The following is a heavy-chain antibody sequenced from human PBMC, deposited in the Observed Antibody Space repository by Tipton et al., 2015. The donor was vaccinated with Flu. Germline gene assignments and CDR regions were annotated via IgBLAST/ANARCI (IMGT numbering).Heavy chain of an antibody. CDR2: VGTVSRTGST. D-gene: IGHD4-11*01. V-gene: IGHV4-38-2*01. CDR3: ARRDYSNYVSDPKSWFDP. Sequence: TLSLTCAVSGYSISSGYYWGWIRQPPGKGLEWIGTVGTVSRTGSTIYNPSLKSRVTISIDTSKNQFSLNMRSVTAADMAVYYCARRDYSNYVSDPKSWFDPWGQGTLVAVSS. CDR1: GYSISSGYY. J-gene: IGHJ5*02.